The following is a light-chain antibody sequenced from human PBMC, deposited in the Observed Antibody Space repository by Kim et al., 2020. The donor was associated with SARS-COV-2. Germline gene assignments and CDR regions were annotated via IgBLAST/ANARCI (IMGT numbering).Light chain of an antibody. CDR2: DVR. CDR1: RGDVGANDY. J-gene: IGLJ2*01. CDR3: SSYTSSTTRV. Sequence: GQSIIISCTGTRGDVGANDYVRWYQQHPGKVPKLMIYDVRNRPSGISNRFSGSKSGNTASLTISGLQAEDEAVYHCSSYTSSTTRVFGGGTQLTVL. V-gene: IGLV2-14*03.